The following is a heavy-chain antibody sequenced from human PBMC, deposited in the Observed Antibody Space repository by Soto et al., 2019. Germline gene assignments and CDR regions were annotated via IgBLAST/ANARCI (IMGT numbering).Heavy chain of an antibody. CDR2: IGTAGDT. Sequence: GSLRLSCAASGFTFSSYDMHWVRQATGKVLEWVSAIGTAGDTYYPGSVKGRFTISRENAKNSLYLQMNSLRAGDTAVYYCARGATTPRFGDIYYFDYWGQGTLVTVSS. V-gene: IGHV3-13*01. CDR1: GFTFSSYD. J-gene: IGHJ4*02. D-gene: IGHD3-10*01. CDR3: ARGATTPRFGDIYYFDY.